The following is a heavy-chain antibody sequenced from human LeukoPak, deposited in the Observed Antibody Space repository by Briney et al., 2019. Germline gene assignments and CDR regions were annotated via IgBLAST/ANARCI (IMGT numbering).Heavy chain of an antibody. Sequence: GSLRLSCAASGFTFSSYGMHWVRQAPGKGLEWVAVISYDGSNKYYADSVKGRFTISRDNSKNTLYLQMNSLRAEDTAVYYCAKERLMIVDIWGQGTMVTVSS. CDR1: GFTFSSYG. CDR2: ISYDGSNK. J-gene: IGHJ3*02. CDR3: AKERLMIVDI. D-gene: IGHD3-22*01. V-gene: IGHV3-30*18.